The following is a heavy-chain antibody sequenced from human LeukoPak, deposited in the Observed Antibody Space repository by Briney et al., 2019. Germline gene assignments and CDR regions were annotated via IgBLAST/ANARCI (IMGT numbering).Heavy chain of an antibody. V-gene: IGHV3-7*01. CDR2: IKQDGSEK. CDR1: GFTFSSYW. D-gene: IGHD6-19*01. CDR3: ARIRGYGGWYDY. Sequence: PGGSLRLSCGASGFTFSSYWMSWVRQAPGKGLEWVANIKQDGSEKYYVDSVKGRFTISRDNAKNSLYLQMNSLRAEDTAVYYCARIRGYGGWYDYWGQGTLVTVSS. J-gene: IGHJ4*02.